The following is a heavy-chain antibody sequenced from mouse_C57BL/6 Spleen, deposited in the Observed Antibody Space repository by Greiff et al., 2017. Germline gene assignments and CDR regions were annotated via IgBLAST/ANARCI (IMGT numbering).Heavy chain of an antibody. D-gene: IGHD1-1*01. J-gene: IGHJ3*01. CDR1: GYTFTDYY. Sequence: VQLQQSGPVLVKPGASVKMSCKASGYTFTDYYMNWVKQSHGKSLEWIGVINPYNGGTSYNQKFKGKATLTVDKSSSTAYMELNSLTSEDSAVYYCAREGGSSFAYWGQGTLVTVSA. CDR2: INPYNGGT. CDR3: AREGGSSFAY. V-gene: IGHV1-19*01.